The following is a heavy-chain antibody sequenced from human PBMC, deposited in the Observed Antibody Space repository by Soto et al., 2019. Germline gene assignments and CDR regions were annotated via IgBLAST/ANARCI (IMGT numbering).Heavy chain of an antibody. CDR1: GYTFTSYG. V-gene: IGHV1-18*01. CDR3: ASDGLGVDY. Sequence: QVQLVQSGAEVKKPGASVKVSCKASGYTFTSYGISWVRQAPGQGLELLGWINAYNGNTTYAQNLQGRLTMTTYTSPGSAYMELSSLRSYDAGVYYGASDGLGVDYWGLGALVTVSS. J-gene: IGHJ4*02. CDR2: INAYNGNT.